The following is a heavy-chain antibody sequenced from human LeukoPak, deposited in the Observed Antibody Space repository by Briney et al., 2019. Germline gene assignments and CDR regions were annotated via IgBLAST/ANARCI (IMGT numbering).Heavy chain of an antibody. J-gene: IGHJ6*02. V-gene: IGHV4-59*01. D-gene: IGHD4-23*01. Sequence: PSETLSLTCTVSGGSISSYYWSWIRQPPGKGLEWIGYIYYSGSTNYNPSLKNRVTISVDTSKNQFSLKLSSVTAADTAVYYCARAAVVTPSPDYYYGMDVWGQGTTVTVSS. CDR1: GGSISSYY. CDR2: IYYSGST. CDR3: ARAAVVTPSPDYYYGMDV.